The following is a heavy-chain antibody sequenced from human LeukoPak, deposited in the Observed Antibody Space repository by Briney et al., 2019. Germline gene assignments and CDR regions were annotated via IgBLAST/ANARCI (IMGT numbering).Heavy chain of an antibody. CDR2: VSYDGSNK. V-gene: IGHV3-30-3*01. D-gene: IGHD3-22*01. CDR1: GFTFSSYE. Sequence: SPRLSCAASGFTFSSYEMNWVCQAPGKGLEWVAVVSYDGSNKYYADSVQGRFTISRDNSRNTLHLQMNSLRAEDTAVYYCARDTHYYDPSGYYSRGEYYHHGMDAGGQETGDTASS. J-gene: IGHJ6*02. CDR3: ARDTHYYDPSGYYSRGEYYHHGMDA.